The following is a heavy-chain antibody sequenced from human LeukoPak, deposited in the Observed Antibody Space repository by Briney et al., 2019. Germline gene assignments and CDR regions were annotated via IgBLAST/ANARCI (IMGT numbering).Heavy chain of an antibody. CDR3: ARVLLWFGELGYGMDV. J-gene: IGHJ6*02. V-gene: IGHV1-46*01. CDR2: INPSGGST. Sequence: ASVKVSCKASGYTFTSYYLHWVRQAPGQGLEWMGIINPSGGSTSYAQKFQGRVTMTRDTSTSTVYMELSSLRSEDTAVYYCARVLLWFGELGYGMDVWGQGTTVTVSS. D-gene: IGHD3-10*01. CDR1: GYTFTSYY.